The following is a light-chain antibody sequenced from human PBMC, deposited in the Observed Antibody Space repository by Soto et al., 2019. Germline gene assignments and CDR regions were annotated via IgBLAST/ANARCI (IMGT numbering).Light chain of an antibody. CDR1: STDVGDFRF. CDR3: GSYTNTTYV. Sequence: QSALTQPASVSRSPGQSITISCTAASTDVGDFRFVSWYQHHPGKAPQLIIYEVSNRPSGVSHRFSASTSGNAASLTISGLQAEDEADYYCGSYTNTTYVFGTGTKLTVL. V-gene: IGLV2-14*01. J-gene: IGLJ1*01. CDR2: EVS.